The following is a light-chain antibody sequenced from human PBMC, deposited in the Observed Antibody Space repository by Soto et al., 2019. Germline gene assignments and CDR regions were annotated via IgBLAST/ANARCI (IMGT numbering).Light chain of an antibody. V-gene: IGKV1-5*01. CDR1: QSISSW. J-gene: IGKJ4*01. Sequence: DIQMTQSPSTLSASGGDRVTITCRASQSISSWLAWYQQKPGKAPKLLIYDASSLESGVPSRFSGSGSGTEFTLTISSLQPDDFATYYCQQYNSYLLTFGGGTKVEIK. CDR3: QQYNSYLLT. CDR2: DAS.